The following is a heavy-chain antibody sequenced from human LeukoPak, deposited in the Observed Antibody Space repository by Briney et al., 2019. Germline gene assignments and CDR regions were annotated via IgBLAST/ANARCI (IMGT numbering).Heavy chain of an antibody. CDR1: GFTFSSYS. CDR3: ARVSRGVWSGYYNFDY. CDR2: ISSSSSTI. V-gene: IGHV3-48*04. J-gene: IGHJ4*02. Sequence: GGSLRLSCAASGFTFSSYSMNWVRQAPGKGLEWVSYISSSSSTIYYADSVKGRFTISRDNAKNSLYLQMNSLRAEDTAVYYCARVSRGVWSGYYNFDYWGQGTLVTVSS. D-gene: IGHD3-3*01.